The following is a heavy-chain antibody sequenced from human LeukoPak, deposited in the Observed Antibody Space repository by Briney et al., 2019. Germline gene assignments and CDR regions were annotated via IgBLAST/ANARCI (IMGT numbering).Heavy chain of an antibody. V-gene: IGHV1-8*03. CDR3: ARAGGGSSWYLVDY. D-gene: IGHD6-13*01. CDR1: GYTFTSYD. Sequence: ASVKVSCKASGYTFTSYDINWVRQATGQGLEWMGWMNPNSGNTAYAQNFQGRVTITRNTSISTAYMELSSLRSEDTAVYYCARAGGGSSWYLVDYWGQGTLVTVSS. CDR2: MNPNSGNT. J-gene: IGHJ4*02.